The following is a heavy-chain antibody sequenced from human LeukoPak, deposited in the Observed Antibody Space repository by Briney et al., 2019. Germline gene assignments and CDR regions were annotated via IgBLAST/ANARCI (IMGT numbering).Heavy chain of an antibody. CDR1: GGSISSYY. CDR3: ARHYCNGGSCYYFNY. CDR2: VYSSGST. Sequence: SETLSLTCTVPGGSISSYYWSWIRQPPGKGLEWIGYVYSSGSTNYNPSLKSRVTISVDTSKNQFSLKLSSVTAADTAVYYCARHYCNGGSCYYFNYWGQGALVTVSS. D-gene: IGHD2-15*01. V-gene: IGHV4-59*01. J-gene: IGHJ4*02.